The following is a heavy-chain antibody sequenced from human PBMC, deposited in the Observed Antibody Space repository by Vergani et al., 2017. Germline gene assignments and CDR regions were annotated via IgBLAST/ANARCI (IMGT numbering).Heavy chain of an antibody. Sequence: QVQLQQWGAGLLKPSETLSLTCAVYGGSFSGYYWSWIRQPPGKGLEWIGEINHSGSTNYNPSLKSRVTISVDTSKNKFSLKLSSVTAADQAVYYCARGLRWLQPRAFDIWGQGTMVTVSS. V-gene: IGHV4-34*01. CDR3: ARGLRWLQPRAFDI. D-gene: IGHD5-24*01. CDR1: GGSFSGYY. J-gene: IGHJ3*02. CDR2: INHSGST.